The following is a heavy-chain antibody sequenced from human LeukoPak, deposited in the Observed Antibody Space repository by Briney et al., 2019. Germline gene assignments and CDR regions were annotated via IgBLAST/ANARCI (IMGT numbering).Heavy chain of an antibody. CDR3: ARENSYGDYEGWFDP. Sequence: SETLSLTCTVSGGSISSYYLSWIRQPPGKGLEWIGYIYYSGSTNYNPSLKSRVTISVDTSKNQFSLKLSSVTAADTAVYYCARENSYGDYEGWFDPWGQGTLVTVSS. J-gene: IGHJ5*02. CDR1: GGSISSYY. D-gene: IGHD4-17*01. CDR2: IYYSGST. V-gene: IGHV4-59*01.